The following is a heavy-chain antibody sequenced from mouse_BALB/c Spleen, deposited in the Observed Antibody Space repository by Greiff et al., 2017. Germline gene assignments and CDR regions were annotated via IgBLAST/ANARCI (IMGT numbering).Heavy chain of an antibody. J-gene: IGHJ4*01. CDR3: ARLGYYGSSYEDAMDY. V-gene: IGHV3-8*02. CDR1: GDSITSGY. Sequence: DVKLQESGPSLVKPSQTLSLTCSVTGDSITSGYWNWIRKFPGNKLEYMGYISYSGSTYYNPSLKSRISITRDTSKNQYYLQLNSVTTEDTATYYCARLGYYGSSYEDAMDYWGQGTSVTVSS. D-gene: IGHD1-1*01. CDR2: ISYSGST.